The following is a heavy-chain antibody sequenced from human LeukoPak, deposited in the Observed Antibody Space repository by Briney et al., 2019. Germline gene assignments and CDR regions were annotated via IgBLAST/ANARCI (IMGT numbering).Heavy chain of an antibody. Sequence: PSQTLSLTCGLSGDSVSSDSAIWNWIRQSPSRGLEWLGRTYYRSKWYNDYAKSVKSRIAINPDTSKNQVDLQLGSVTPEDTAVYYCTKDLHGDYGISYWGQGTLVTVSS. J-gene: IGHJ4*02. V-gene: IGHV6-1*01. CDR1: GDSVSSDSAI. D-gene: IGHD4-17*01. CDR2: TYYRSKWYN. CDR3: TKDLHGDYGISY.